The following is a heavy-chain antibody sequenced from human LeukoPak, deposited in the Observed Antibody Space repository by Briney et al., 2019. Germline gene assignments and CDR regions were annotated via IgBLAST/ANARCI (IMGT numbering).Heavy chain of an antibody. V-gene: IGHV5-51*01. Sequence: KRGESLKISCKRSGYSFTTYWIGWVRQLPGEGLEWLGIIFPGDSDTRYSPSFQGQVTVSADKSVTTAYLQWSSLKASDAAIYYCARRQGDGVDLDYWGQGTLVTVSS. D-gene: IGHD2-15*01. CDR2: IFPGDSDT. CDR1: GYSFTTYW. J-gene: IGHJ4*02. CDR3: ARRQGDGVDLDY.